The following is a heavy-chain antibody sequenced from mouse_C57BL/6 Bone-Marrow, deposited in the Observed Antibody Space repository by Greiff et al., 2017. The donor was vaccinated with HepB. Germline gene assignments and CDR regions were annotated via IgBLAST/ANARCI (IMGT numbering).Heavy chain of an antibody. Sequence: VQGVESGAELVKPGASVKISCKASGYTFTDYYINWVKQRPGQGLEWIGKIGPGSGSTYYNEKFKGKATLTADKSSSTAYRQLSSLTSADSAVYFCTYDYDPWFAYEGQGTLVTVSA. D-gene: IGHD2-4*01. V-gene: IGHV1-77*01. CDR3: TYDYDPWFAY. CDR2: IGPGSGST. CDR1: GYTFTDYY. J-gene: IGHJ3*01.